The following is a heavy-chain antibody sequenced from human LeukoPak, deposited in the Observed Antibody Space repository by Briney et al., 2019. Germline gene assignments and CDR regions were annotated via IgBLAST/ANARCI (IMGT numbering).Heavy chain of an antibody. V-gene: IGHV4-34*01. J-gene: IGHJ4*02. CDR2: INHSGST. CDR3: ARHFAYSPLRY. CDR1: GGSLSGYY. D-gene: IGHD2-15*01. Sequence: SETLSLTCAVYGGSLSGYYWSWIRQSPGKGLEWIGEINHSGSTNYNPSLKSRVTISVDTSKNQFSLSLSSVIAADTAIYYCARHFAYSPLRYWGQGTLVTVSS.